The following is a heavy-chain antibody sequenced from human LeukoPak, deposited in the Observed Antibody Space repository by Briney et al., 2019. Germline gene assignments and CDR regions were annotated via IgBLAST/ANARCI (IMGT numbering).Heavy chain of an antibody. J-gene: IGHJ2*01. CDR2: INHSGST. Sequence: PSETLSLTCAVYGGSFSGYYWSWIRQPPGKGLEWIGEINHSGSTNYNPSLKSRVTLSVDTSKNQFSLKLSSVTAADTAVYYCARRNYYDSSDFDLWGRGTLVTVSS. V-gene: IGHV4-34*01. CDR3: ARRNYYDSSDFDL. CDR1: GGSFSGYY. D-gene: IGHD3-22*01.